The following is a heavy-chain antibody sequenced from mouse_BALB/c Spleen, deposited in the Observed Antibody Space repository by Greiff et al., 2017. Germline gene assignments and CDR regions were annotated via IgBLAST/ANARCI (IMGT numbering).Heavy chain of an antibody. CDR2: INPYNGAT. Sequence: VQLQQSGPELVKPGASVKISCKASGYSFTGYYMHWVKQSHVKSLEWIGRINPYNGATSYNQNFKDKASLTVDKSSSTAYMELHSLTSEDSAVYYCARTGDYGSSYGFDYWGQGTTLTVSS. V-gene: IGHV1-31*01. J-gene: IGHJ2*01. D-gene: IGHD1-1*01. CDR1: GYSFTGYY. CDR3: ARTGDYGSSYGFDY.